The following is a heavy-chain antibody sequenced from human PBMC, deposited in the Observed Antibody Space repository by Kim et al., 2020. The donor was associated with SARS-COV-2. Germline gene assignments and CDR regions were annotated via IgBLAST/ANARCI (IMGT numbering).Heavy chain of an antibody. CDR3: ATVTWAADGRDC. CDR1: GFTFSD. J-gene: IGHJ4*02. CDR2: INIGSGRT. D-gene: IGHD6-13*01. V-gene: IGHV3-23*01. Sequence: GGSLRLSCAASGFTFSDMNWVRQAPGKGLEWVSGINIGSGRTYYADSVKGRFTISRDNSKNTLYLQMNSLRTEDTAVYYCATVTWAADGRDCWGQGTLVTVSS.